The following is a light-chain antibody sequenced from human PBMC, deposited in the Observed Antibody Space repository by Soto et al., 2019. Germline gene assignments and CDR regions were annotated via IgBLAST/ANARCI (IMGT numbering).Light chain of an antibody. CDR3: LQHTYIWS. V-gene: IGKV1-17*02. CDR1: QDVSND. CDR2: GAS. Sequence: DIQMTQSPSTLSASVGDRVTITCRASQDVSNDLGCFQQKPGKAPKRLIFGASNLESGVPSRFSGTGSGTEFILTITNLQPEDFATYYCLQHTYIWSFGQGTKVDIK. J-gene: IGKJ1*01.